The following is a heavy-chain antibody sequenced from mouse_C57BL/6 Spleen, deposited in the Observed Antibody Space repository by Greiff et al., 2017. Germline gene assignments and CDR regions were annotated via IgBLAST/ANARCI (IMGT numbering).Heavy chain of an antibody. CDR1: GYTFTSYW. Sequence: QVQLQQPGAELVKPGASVKMSCKASGYTFTSYWITWVKQRPGQGLEWIGVIYPGSGSTNYNEKFKSKATLTVDTSSSTAYMQLSSLTSEDSAVYYCARRVYGSSYWYFDVWGTGTTVTVSS. D-gene: IGHD1-1*01. CDR3: ARRVYGSSYWYFDV. J-gene: IGHJ1*03. V-gene: IGHV1-55*01. CDR2: IYPGSGST.